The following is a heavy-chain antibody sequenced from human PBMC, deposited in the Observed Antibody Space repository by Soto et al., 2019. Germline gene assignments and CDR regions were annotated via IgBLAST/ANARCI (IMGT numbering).Heavy chain of an antibody. J-gene: IGHJ4*02. CDR2: IYYTGAT. V-gene: IGHV4-4*02. D-gene: IGHD6-25*01. CDR1: SGSISTGNW. CDR3: ARVFSSGSGWMYYFDF. Sequence: QVELQGSGPRLVKSSGTLSLTCEVSSGSISTGNWWGGVRQPPGKGLEWIGEIYYTGATNYNPSLKSRVTMTIDKSKDQFSLILTSATAADTAVYYCARVFSSGSGWMYYFDFWGQGILVSVSS.